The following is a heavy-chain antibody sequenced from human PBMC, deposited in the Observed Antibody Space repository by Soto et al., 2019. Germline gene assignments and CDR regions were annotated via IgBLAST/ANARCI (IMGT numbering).Heavy chain of an antibody. CDR1: GFTFSSYG. J-gene: IGHJ1*01. CDR3: ARDAGSFDFQH. V-gene: IGHV3-33*01. CDR2: IWYDGTNK. Sequence: PGGSLRLSCAASGFTFSSYGMHWVRQAPGKGLEWVAVIWYDGTNKYYIDSVKGRFTISRENSKNPLYLQMNSLRAEDTAVYYCARDAGSFDFQHWGQGTLVTVSS. D-gene: IGHD6-13*01.